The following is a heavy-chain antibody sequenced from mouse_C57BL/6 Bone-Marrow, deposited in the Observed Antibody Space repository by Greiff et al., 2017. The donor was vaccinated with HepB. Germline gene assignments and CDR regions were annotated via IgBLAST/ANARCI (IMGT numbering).Heavy chain of an antibody. CDR2: IFPGSGST. CDR1: GYTFTDYY. CDR3: ARAGFPYGWYFDV. J-gene: IGHJ1*03. D-gene: IGHD1-1*01. Sequence: VQLVESGPELVKPGASVKISCKASGYTFTDYYINWVKQRPGQGLEWIGWIFPGSGSTYYNEKFKGKATLTVDKSSSTAYMLLSSLTSEDSAVYFCARAGFPYGWYFDVWGTGTTVTVSS. V-gene: IGHV1-75*01.